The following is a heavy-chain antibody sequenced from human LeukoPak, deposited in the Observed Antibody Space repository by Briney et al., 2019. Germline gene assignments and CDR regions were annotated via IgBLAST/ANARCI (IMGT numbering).Heavy chain of an antibody. CDR1: GGSVSSGISY. CDR2: ISDSGGS. D-gene: IGHD6-13*01. V-gene: IGHV4-61*01. Sequence: SETLSLTCSVSGGSVSSGISYWSWIRQPPGEGLEWIAYISDSGGSDYNPSLRGRVTISLDTSKNQFSLRLTSVTAADTAVYYCAGVPAAGTGPDYWGQGTLVTVSS. J-gene: IGHJ4*02. CDR3: AGVPAAGTGPDY.